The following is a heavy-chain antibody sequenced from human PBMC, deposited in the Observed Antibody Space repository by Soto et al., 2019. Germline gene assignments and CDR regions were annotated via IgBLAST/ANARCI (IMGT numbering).Heavy chain of an antibody. Sequence: TLSLTCTVSGASIKSRNYFWGWIRQPPGKGLEFVGSIHSSGGTYYNPSLKSRVTVSVDLSNSHFSLSLKSLTATDTAVYYCGRLAEAATGHTDFDFWGQGTLVTVSS. J-gene: IGHJ4*02. D-gene: IGHD2-15*01. CDR3: GRLAEAATGHTDFDF. V-gene: IGHV4-39*02. CDR1: GASIKSRNYF. CDR2: IHSSGGT.